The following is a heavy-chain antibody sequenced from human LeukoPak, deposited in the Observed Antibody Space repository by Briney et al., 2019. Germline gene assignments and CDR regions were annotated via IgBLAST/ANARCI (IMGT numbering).Heavy chain of an antibody. J-gene: IGHJ6*03. CDR1: GASISSDY. Sequence: SETLSLTCSVSGASISSDYWSWIRQPPGKGLEWIGNIYSSETTKYNPSLRSRATISGDTSKNQFSLKLSSVTAADTAVCYCARHFPYCGGDCPYYYMDVWGKGTTVTVSS. CDR3: ARHFPYCGGDCPYYYMDV. CDR2: IYSSETT. V-gene: IGHV4-4*09. D-gene: IGHD2-21*02.